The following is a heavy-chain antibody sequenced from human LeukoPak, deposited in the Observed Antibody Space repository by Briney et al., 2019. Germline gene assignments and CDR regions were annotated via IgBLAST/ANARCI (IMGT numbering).Heavy chain of an antibody. D-gene: IGHD3-22*01. Sequence: PSETLSLTCAVSGGSISSSNWWSWVRQPPRTGLEWIGEIYHSGSTNYNPSLKSRVTISVDKSKNQFSLKLSSVTAADTAVYYCAREVYDSSGYYIWGVDYWGQGTLVTVSS. CDR2: IYHSGST. CDR1: GGSISSSNW. J-gene: IGHJ4*02. V-gene: IGHV4-4*02. CDR3: AREVYDSSGYYIWGVDY.